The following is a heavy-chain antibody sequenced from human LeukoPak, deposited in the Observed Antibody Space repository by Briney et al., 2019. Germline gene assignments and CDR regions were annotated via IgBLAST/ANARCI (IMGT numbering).Heavy chain of an antibody. J-gene: IGHJ4*02. D-gene: IGHD6-19*01. CDR1: GFTFSSYE. CDR3: ARDLKIAVAGSSATRY. V-gene: IGHV3-48*03. Sequence: GGSLRLSCAASGFTFSSYEMNWVRQAPGKGLEWVSYISSSGSTIYYADSVKGRFTISRDNAKNSLYLQMNSLRAEDTAVYYCARDLKIAVAGSSATRYWGQGTLVTVSS. CDR2: ISSSGSTI.